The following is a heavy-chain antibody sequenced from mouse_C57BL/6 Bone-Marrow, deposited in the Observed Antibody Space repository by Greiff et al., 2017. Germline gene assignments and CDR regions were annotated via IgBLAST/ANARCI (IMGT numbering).Heavy chain of an antibody. CDR1: GFTFSDYG. V-gene: IGHV5-17*01. CDR2: ISSGSSTI. CDR3: ARLSNYYGSSPYAMDY. D-gene: IGHD1-1*01. J-gene: IGHJ4*01. Sequence: EVQLVESGGGLVKPGGSLKLSCAASGFTFSDYGMHWVRQAPEKGLEWVAYISSGSSTIYYADTVKGRFTISRDNAKNTLYLQMTSLRSEDTAMYYCARLSNYYGSSPYAMDYWGQGTSVTVSS.